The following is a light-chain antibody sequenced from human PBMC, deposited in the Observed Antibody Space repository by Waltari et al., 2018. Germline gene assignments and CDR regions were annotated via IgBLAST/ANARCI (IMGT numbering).Light chain of an antibody. Sequence: EIVLTQSPATLSLSPGERATLSCRASQSVSSFLAWYQQKPGQAPRLLIYVTSSRATGIPARFSGSGFGTDFTLTISSLEPEDFAVYYCQHRRNLPLIFGGGTKVEIK. CDR1: QSVSSF. CDR2: VTS. J-gene: IGKJ4*01. CDR3: QHRRNLPLI. V-gene: IGKV3-11*01.